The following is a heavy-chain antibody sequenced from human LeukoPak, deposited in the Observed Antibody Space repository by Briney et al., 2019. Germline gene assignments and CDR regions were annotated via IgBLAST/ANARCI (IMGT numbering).Heavy chain of an antibody. J-gene: IGHJ4*02. V-gene: IGHV4-34*01. D-gene: IGHD5-12*01. CDR2: INHSGST. CDR3: ARGNVATILAY. CDR1: GGSFSGYY. Sequence: PSETLSLTCAVYGGSFSGYYWSWIRQPPEKGLEWIGEINHSGSTNYNPSLKSRVTISVDTSQNQFSLKLSSVTAADTAVYYCARGNVATILAYWGQGTLVTVSS.